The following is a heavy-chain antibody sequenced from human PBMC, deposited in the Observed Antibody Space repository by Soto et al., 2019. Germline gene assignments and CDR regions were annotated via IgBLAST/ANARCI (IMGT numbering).Heavy chain of an antibody. V-gene: IGHV1-69*02. CDR2: IIPILGIA. CDR3: ARVGGLSNWFDP. Sequence: QVQLVQSGAEVKKPRSSVKVSCKASGGTFSSYTISWVRQAPGQGLEWMGRIIPILGIANYAQKFQGRVTITADKSTSTAYMELSSLRSEDTAVYYCARVGGLSNWFDPWGQGTLVTVSS. J-gene: IGHJ5*02. CDR1: GGTFSSYT.